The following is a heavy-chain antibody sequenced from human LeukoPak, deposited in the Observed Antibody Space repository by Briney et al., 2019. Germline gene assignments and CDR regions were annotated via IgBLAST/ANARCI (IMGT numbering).Heavy chain of an antibody. CDR3: ARDLGYSYGTELDY. V-gene: IGHV1-18*01. D-gene: IGHD5-18*01. Sequence: GASVKVSCKASGYTFTSYGISWVRQAPGHGLEWMGWISAYNGNTNYAQKLQGRVTMTTGTSTSTAYMELRSLRSDDTAVYYCARDLGYSYGTELDYWGQGTLVTVSS. J-gene: IGHJ4*02. CDR2: ISAYNGNT. CDR1: GYTFTSYG.